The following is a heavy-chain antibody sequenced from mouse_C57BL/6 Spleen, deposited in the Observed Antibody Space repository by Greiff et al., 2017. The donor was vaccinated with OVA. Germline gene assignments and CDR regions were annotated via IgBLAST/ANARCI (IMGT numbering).Heavy chain of an antibody. Sequence: VKLQESGAELVRPGASVTLSCKASGYTFTDYEMHWVKQTPVHGLEWIGAIDPETGGTAYNQKFQGKAILTADKSSSTAYMELRSLTSEDSAVYYCTRPVDYDGRDYWGQGTTLTVSS. CDR3: TRPVDYDGRDY. CDR2: IDPETGGT. V-gene: IGHV1-15*01. CDR1: GYTFTDYE. J-gene: IGHJ2*01. D-gene: IGHD2-4*01.